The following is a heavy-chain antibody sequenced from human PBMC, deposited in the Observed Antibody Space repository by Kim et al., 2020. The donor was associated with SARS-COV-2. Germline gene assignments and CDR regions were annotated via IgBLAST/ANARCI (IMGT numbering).Heavy chain of an antibody. Sequence: ASVKVSCKASGYTFIGHQIHWVRQAPGQGPEWMGWINPNTGATDYAQRFQGRVTMSRDTSINIAYMEVSGLRSDDSAVYYCAREFEDTAGYYMDVWGKGTTVTVSS. V-gene: IGHV1-2*02. D-gene: IGHD3-9*01. J-gene: IGHJ6*03. CDR3: AREFEDTAGYYMDV. CDR1: GYTFIGHQ. CDR2: INPNTGAT.